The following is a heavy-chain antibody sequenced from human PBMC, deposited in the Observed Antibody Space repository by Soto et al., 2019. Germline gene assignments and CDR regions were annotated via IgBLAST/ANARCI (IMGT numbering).Heavy chain of an antibody. CDR2: TSAYEGNT. J-gene: IGHJ4*02. V-gene: IGHV1-18*01. CDR1: GFSFVDYS. D-gene: IGHD2-15*01. Sequence: QVQLMQSGAEVKTPGASVMVSCKAPGFSFVDYSFTWVRQAPGQGLGWMGWTSAYEGNTKDAEKFQGRVTMTTDTSTVTAYMELRSLRYDDTALYFCVRLPCGGGTCYRRTFDYWGQGTPVTVSS. CDR3: VRLPCGGGTCYRRTFDY.